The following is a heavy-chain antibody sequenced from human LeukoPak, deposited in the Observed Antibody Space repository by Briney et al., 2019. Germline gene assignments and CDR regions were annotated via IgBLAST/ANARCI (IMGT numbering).Heavy chain of an antibody. D-gene: IGHD6-13*01. V-gene: IGHV6-1*01. Sequence: SQTLSLTCALSGDSVSTNSAGWNWIRQSPSRGLEWLGRTYYNSNWYKDYAASVKSRITINPDTSKNQFSLQLNSVTAADTAVYYCAKSNGYGLADIWGQGTMVTVSS. CDR2: TYYNSNWYK. CDR3: AKSNGYGLADI. J-gene: IGHJ3*02. CDR1: GDSVSTNSAG.